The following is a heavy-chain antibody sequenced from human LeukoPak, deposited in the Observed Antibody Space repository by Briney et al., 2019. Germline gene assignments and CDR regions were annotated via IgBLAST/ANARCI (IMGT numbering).Heavy chain of an antibody. CDR1: GYTFTGYY. CDR2: INPNSGVT. D-gene: IGHD3-16*02. CDR3: ARLSTPNLYYFDY. V-gene: IGHV1-2*02. J-gene: IGHJ4*02. Sequence: ASVKVSCKASGYTFTGYYMHWVRQAPGQGLEWMGWINPNSGVTYYAQKFQGRVSMTRDTPISTAYMEVSRLRSDDPALYYCARLSTPNLYYFDYWGQGTLVTVSS.